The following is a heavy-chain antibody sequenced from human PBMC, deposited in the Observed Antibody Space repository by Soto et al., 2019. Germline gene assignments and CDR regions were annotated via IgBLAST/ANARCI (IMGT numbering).Heavy chain of an antibody. CDR3: ARVPVIRFLEWTPPHKYYYYGMDV. CDR2: IIPIFGTA. Sequence: QVQLVQSGAEVKKPGSSVKVSCKASGGTFSSYAISWVRQAPGQGLEWMGGIIPIFGTANYAQKFQGRVTITADESTSTAYMELSSLRSEDTAVYYCARVPVIRFLEWTPPHKYYYYGMDVWGQGTTVTVSS. J-gene: IGHJ6*02. D-gene: IGHD3-3*01. CDR1: GGTFSSYA. V-gene: IGHV1-69*01.